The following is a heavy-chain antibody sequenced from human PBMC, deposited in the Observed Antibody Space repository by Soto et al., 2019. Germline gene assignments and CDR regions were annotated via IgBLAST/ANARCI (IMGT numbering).Heavy chain of an antibody. Sequence: GGAPRPSRAASGFTFSSYALSWVPPAPGEGLEWVSAISGSGGSTYYADSVKGRFTISRDNSKNTLYLQMNSLRAEDTAVYYCAKGAHYYGSGSYPHWFDPWGQGTLVTVS. CDR2: ISGSGGST. D-gene: IGHD3-10*01. CDR3: AKGAHYYGSGSYPHWFDP. CDR1: GFTFSSYA. J-gene: IGHJ5*02. V-gene: IGHV3-23*01.